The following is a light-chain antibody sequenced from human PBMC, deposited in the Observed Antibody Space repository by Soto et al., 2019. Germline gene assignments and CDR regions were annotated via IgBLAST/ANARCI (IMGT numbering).Light chain of an antibody. J-gene: IGKJ5*01. Sequence: EIALTQSPATLSLSPWARATLSCRASQSVKTFLVWYQQRPGQAPRLLIYDASHRAAGIPARFSGSGFGTDFTLTISSLEPEDAAVYYCQQRSNWPPITFGQGTRLEIK. V-gene: IGKV3-11*01. CDR3: QQRSNWPPIT. CDR1: QSVKTF. CDR2: DAS.